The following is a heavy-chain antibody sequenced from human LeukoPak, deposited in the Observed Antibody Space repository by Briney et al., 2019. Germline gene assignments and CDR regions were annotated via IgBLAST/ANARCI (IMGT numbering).Heavy chain of an antibody. Sequence: GASVRVSCKTSGYTFTDYDVHWVRQAPGQGLEWMGWINPNSASTNYAQRLQGRVTFTRDTSLGIAYVELSSLTSEDAAVYFCARGDFGETNTAFDVWGQGTLVAVSS. CDR2: INPNSAST. V-gene: IGHV1-8*03. D-gene: IGHD4-17*01. CDR3: ARGDFGETNTAFDV. J-gene: IGHJ3*01. CDR1: GYTFTDYD.